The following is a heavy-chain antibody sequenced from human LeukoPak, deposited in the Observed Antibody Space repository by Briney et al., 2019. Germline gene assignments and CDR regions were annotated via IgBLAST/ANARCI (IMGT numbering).Heavy chain of an antibody. CDR2: VSYSGST. J-gene: IGHJ4*02. V-gene: IGHV4-39*07. Sequence: SETLSLTCTVPRGSSTRSGYYWVWIRQPPGNGLEWLGTVSYSGSTNYNPSLKSRVTISVDTSKNQFSLKLSSVTAADTAVYYCARGRWYGTKNYFDYWGQGTLVTVSS. CDR1: RGSSTRSGYY. D-gene: IGHD6-13*01. CDR3: ARGRWYGTKNYFDY.